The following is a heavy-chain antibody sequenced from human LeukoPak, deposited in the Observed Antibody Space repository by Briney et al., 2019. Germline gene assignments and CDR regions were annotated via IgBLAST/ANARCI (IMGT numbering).Heavy chain of an antibody. V-gene: IGHV1-3*01. CDR3: PLITMVRGVTQYYFDY. D-gene: IGHD3-10*01. J-gene: IGHJ4*02. CDR1: GYTFTSYA. CDR2: INAGNGNT. Sequence: ASVKVSCKASGYTFTSYAMHWVRQAPGQRLEWMGWINAGNGNTKYSQKFQGRVTITRDTSASTAYMELSSLRSEDTAVYYPPLITMVRGVTQYYFDYWGQGTLVTVSS.